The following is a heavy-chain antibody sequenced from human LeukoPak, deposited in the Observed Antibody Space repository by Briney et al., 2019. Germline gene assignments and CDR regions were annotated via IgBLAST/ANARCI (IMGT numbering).Heavy chain of an antibody. D-gene: IGHD6-6*01. CDR3: ARVAGGFIAARPFDY. V-gene: IGHV1-2*02. Sequence: GASVKVSCKASGYTFTGYYMHWVRQAPGQGLEWMGWINPNSGGTNYAQKFQGRVTMTRDTSISTAYMELSRLRSDDTAVYYCARVAGGFIAARPFDYWGQGTLVTVSS. J-gene: IGHJ4*02. CDR1: GYTFTGYY. CDR2: INPNSGGT.